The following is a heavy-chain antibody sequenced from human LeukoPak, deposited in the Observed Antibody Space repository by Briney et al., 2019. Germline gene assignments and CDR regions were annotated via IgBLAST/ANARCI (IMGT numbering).Heavy chain of an antibody. J-gene: IGHJ6*02. CDR1: GGSICGYY. Sequence: SETLSLTRTVSGGSICGYYWSWIRQPAGKGRGWIGRIYTSGSTNYNPSLKSRVTMSVDTSKSQFSLKLSSVTAADTAVYYCARGAFGVGGSRYGMDVWGQGTTVTVSS. D-gene: IGHD3-3*01. V-gene: IGHV4-4*07. CDR2: IYTSGST. CDR3: ARGAFGVGGSRYGMDV.